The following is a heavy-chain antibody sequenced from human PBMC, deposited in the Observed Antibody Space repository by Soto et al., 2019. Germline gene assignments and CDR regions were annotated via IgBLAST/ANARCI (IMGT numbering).Heavy chain of an antibody. V-gene: IGHV3-74*01. J-gene: IGHJ6*02. Sequence: LRLSCAASGFTFSSYWMHWVRQAPGKGLVWVSRINSDGSSTSYADSVKGRFTISRDNAKNTLYLQMNSLRAEDTAVYYCARSGRFLGGHYGMDVWGQGTTVTVSS. CDR1: GFTFSSYW. D-gene: IGHD3-3*01. CDR3: ARSGRFLGGHYGMDV. CDR2: INSDGSST.